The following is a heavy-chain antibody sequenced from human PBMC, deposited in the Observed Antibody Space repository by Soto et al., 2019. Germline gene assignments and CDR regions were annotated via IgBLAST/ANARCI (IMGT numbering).Heavy chain of an antibody. Sequence: PSDTMSLTCTSSSGSISSGGYYWSWIRQHPGKGLEWIGYIYYSGSTYYNPPFRGQVTISADKSINTAYLQWSSLKASDTAMYYCATRRFSSPESSPWGQGTLVTVSS. D-gene: IGHD3-10*01. J-gene: IGHJ5*02. V-gene: IGHV4-31*01. CDR2: IYYSGST. CDR3: ATRRFSSPESSP. CDR1: SGSISSGGYY.